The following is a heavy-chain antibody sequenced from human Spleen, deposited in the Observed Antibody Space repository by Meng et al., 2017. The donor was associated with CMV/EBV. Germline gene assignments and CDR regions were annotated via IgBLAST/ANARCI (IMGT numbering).Heavy chain of an antibody. CDR2: IYPGDSET. V-gene: IGHV5-51*01. J-gene: IGHJ4*02. CDR1: GYIFTNYW. D-gene: IGHD3-22*01. Sequence: GESLKISCKGSGYIFTNYWIAWVRQMPGKGLEWMGIIYPGDSETRYSPSFQDQVTISADKSISTAYLQWSSLKASDTAMYYCASNYYDSSGYYLHFDYWGQGALVTVSS. CDR3: ASNYYDSSGYYLHFDY.